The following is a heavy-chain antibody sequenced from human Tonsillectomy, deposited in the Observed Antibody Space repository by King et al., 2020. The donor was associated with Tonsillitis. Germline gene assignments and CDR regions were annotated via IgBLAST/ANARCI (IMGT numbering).Heavy chain of an antibody. CDR2: ISWNSGSI. Sequence: EVQLVESGGGLVQPGRSLRLSCAASGFTFDNYAMHWVRLAPGKGLEWVSGISWNSGSIGYADSVRGRFTISRDNAKNSLYLQMKSLRAEDTALYYCAKESGITISDGMDVWGQGTTVTVSS. D-gene: IGHD3-9*01. J-gene: IGHJ6*02. CDR3: AKESGITISDGMDV. V-gene: IGHV3-9*01. CDR1: GFTFDNYA.